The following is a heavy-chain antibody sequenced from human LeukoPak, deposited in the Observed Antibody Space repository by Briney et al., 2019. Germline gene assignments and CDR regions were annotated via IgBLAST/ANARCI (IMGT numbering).Heavy chain of an antibody. CDR3: AKDMDSPGIAADGGITLDG. J-gene: IGHJ6*02. Sequence: PAGSLRLSCAASGFTFDAYAMHWVRQAPGKGLEWVSGICWNSGSIDYAASVRGRFTFSRDNAKDSLYLQMNSLRAEDTALYDCAKDMDSPGIAADGGITLDGWGQGTTVTVSS. V-gene: IGHV3-9*01. CDR1: GFTFDAYA. D-gene: IGHD6-13*01. CDR2: ICWNSGSI.